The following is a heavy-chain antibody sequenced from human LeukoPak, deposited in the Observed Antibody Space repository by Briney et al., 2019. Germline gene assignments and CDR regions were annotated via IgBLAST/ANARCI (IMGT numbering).Heavy chain of an antibody. J-gene: IGHJ3*02. CDR2: IYTSGST. CDR1: GGSISSYY. V-gene: IGHV4-4*07. CDR3: ARAGGPLVVVPAAKNDAFDI. D-gene: IGHD2-2*01. Sequence: SETLSHTCTVSGGSISSYYWSWIRQPAGKGLEWIGRIYTSGSTNYNPSLKSRVTMSVDTSKNQFSLKLSSVTAADTAVYYCARAGGPLVVVPAAKNDAFDIWGQGTMVTVSS.